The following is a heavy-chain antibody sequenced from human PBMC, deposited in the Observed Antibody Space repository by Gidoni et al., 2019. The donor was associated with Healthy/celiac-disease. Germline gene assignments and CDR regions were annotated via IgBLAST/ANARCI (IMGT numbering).Heavy chain of an antibody. D-gene: IGHD2-2*01. CDR3: AWRYQLLSLYYGMDV. J-gene: IGHJ6*02. CDR1: GGTFSSYT. CDR2: IIPILGIA. Sequence: QVQLVQSGAEVKKPGSSAKISCKASGGTFSSYTISWVRQAPGQGLEWMGRIIPILGIANYAQKFQGRVTITADKSTSTAYMELSSLRSEDTAVYYCAWRYQLLSLYYGMDVWGQGTTVTVSS. V-gene: IGHV1-69*02.